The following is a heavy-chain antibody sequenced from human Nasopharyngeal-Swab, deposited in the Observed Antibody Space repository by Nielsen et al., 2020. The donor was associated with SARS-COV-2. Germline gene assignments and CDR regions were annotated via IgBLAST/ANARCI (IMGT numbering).Heavy chain of an antibody. CDR3: ARDDYNYFDY. V-gene: IGHV4-59*13. CDR1: GGSISSYY. J-gene: IGHJ4*02. CDR2: IYYSRST. Sequence: SETLSLTCTVSGGSISSYYWSWIRQPPGKGLEWIGYIYYSRSTNYNPSLKSRVTISVDTSKNQFSLKLSSVTAADTAVYYCARDDYNYFDYWGQGTLVTVSS. D-gene: IGHD3-10*01.